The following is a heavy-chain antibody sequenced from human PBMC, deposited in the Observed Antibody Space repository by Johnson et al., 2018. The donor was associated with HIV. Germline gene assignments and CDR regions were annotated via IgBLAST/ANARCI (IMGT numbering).Heavy chain of an antibody. J-gene: IGHJ3*02. Sequence: QLVESGGGLVQPGGSLRLSCAASGFTFSSYAMSWVRQAPGKGLEWVAVISYDGSNKYYADSVKGRFTISRDNSKNTLYLQMNSLRAEDTAVYYCARDAPDSGSYHAFDIWGQGTMVTVSS. CDR1: GFTFSSYA. D-gene: IGHD1-26*01. V-gene: IGHV3-30*04. CDR3: ARDAPDSGSYHAFDI. CDR2: ISYDGSNK.